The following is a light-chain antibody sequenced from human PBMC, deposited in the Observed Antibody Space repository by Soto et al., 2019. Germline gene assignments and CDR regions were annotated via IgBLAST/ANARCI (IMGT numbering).Light chain of an antibody. J-gene: IGLJ1*01. CDR2: HND. CDR1: TPNIGKNA. CDR3: AAWDDNLDGDV. Sequence: QSVLTQPPSVSGAPRQRVTISCSGSTPNIGKNAVNWYQQLPGKAPKLVIYHNDLLPSGVSDRFSGSKSGTSASLAISGLQSDDEADYYCAAWDDNLDGDVFGTGTKLTVL. V-gene: IGLV1-36*01.